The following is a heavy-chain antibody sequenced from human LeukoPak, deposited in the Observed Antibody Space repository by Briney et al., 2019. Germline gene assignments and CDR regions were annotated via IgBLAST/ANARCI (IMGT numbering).Heavy chain of an antibody. CDR3: ARVGEYCSGGSCYSVRYFQH. CDR2: MNPNSGNT. J-gene: IGHJ1*01. D-gene: IGHD2-15*01. CDR1: GFTFTSYD. V-gene: IGHV1-8*01. Sequence: ASVKVSCKASGFTFTSYDINWVRQATGQGLEWMGWMNPNSGNTGYAQKFQGRVTMTRNTSISTAYMELGSLRSEDTAVYYCARVGEYCSGGSCYSVRYFQHWGQGTLVTVSS.